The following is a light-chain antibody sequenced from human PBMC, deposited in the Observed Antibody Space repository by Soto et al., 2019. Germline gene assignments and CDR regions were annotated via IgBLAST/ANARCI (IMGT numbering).Light chain of an antibody. CDR3: QHYNSYSGA. CDR2: KAS. Sequence: DIQMTQSPSTLSGSVGDRVTITCRASQPISSWLAWYQQKPGKAPKLLIYKASTLKSRVPSRFRGSGSGTEFTLTISCLQPDDFAPYYCQHYNSYSGAFGQGTKVDIK. CDR1: QPISSW. V-gene: IGKV1-5*03. J-gene: IGKJ1*01.